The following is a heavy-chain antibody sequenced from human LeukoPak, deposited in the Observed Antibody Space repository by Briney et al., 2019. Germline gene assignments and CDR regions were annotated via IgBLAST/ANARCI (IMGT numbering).Heavy chain of an antibody. Sequence: GGSLRLSCAASGFTFSSYAMSWVRQAPGKGLEWVSAISGSGGSTYYADSVKGRLTISRDNSKNTLYLQMNSLRAEDTAVYYCAKSMRGATVTTYPFWGQGTLVTVSS. CDR1: GFTFSSYA. D-gene: IGHD4-17*01. CDR3: AKSMRGATVTTYPF. J-gene: IGHJ4*02. V-gene: IGHV3-23*01. CDR2: ISGSGGST.